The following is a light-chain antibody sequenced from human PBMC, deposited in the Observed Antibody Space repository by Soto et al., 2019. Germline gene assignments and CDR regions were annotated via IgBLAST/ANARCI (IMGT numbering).Light chain of an antibody. CDR2: GAS. Sequence: EIVLTQSPGTLSLSPGERATLSCRASQSVSSSYLAWYQQKPGQAPRLLIYGASSRATGITDRFSGSGSGTDFTLTISRLEPEDFVVYYCQQYDSSPVTVGQGTNVVF. CDR1: QSVSSSY. V-gene: IGKV3-20*01. J-gene: IGKJ1*01. CDR3: QQYDSSPVT.